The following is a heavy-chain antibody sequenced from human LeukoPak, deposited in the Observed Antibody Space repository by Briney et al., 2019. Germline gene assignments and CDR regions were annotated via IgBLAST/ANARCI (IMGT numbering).Heavy chain of an antibody. D-gene: IGHD3-10*01. CDR3: ARDYYGSGSYLHWFDP. V-gene: IGHV4-59*12. Sequence: SETLSLTCTVSGASISSYYWSWIRQPPGKGLEYIGYIYYSGSTIYNPSLKGRVTISVDTSKNQFSLKLSSVTAADTAVYYCARDYYGSGSYLHWFDPWGQGTLVTVSS. CDR1: GASISSYY. CDR2: IYYSGST. J-gene: IGHJ5*02.